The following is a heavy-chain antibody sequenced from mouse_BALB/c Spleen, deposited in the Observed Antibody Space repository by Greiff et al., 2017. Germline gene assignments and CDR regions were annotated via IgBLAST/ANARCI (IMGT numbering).Heavy chain of an antibody. CDR1: GYSFTGYN. D-gene: IGHD1-1*01. Sequence: EVQLQQSGPELEKPGASVKISCKASGYSFTGYNMNWVKQSNGKSLEWIGDINPNNGGTIYNQKFKGKATLTVDKSSSTAYMELRSLTSEDTAVYYCAREGYGSSYGWFAYWGQGTLVTVSA. CDR2: INPNNGGT. CDR3: AREGYGSSYGWFAY. V-gene: IGHV1-18*01. J-gene: IGHJ3*01.